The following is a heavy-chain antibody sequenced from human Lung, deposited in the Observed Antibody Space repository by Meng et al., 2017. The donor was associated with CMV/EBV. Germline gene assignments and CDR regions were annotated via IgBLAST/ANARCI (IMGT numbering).Heavy chain of an antibody. Sequence: ASVKVSXKASGYTFTSFDINWVRQATGQGPEWMGWMNPNSGNTGYAQKFQGRVTLTRDTSISTAYMELSSLRSEDTAVYYCARGPSYSSGFHDCWGQGTLVTVSS. CDR2: MNPNSGNT. CDR3: ARGPSYSSGFHDC. V-gene: IGHV1-8*02. D-gene: IGHD6-19*01. J-gene: IGHJ4*02. CDR1: GYTFTSFD.